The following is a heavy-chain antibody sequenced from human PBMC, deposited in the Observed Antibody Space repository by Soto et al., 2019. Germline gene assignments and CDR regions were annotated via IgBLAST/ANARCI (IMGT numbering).Heavy chain of an antibody. CDR1: GGSFSDYY. CDR3: AANGLLQQIFSY. D-gene: IGHD4-4*01. Sequence: SETLSLTCAVYGGSFSDYYWSWIRQPPGKGLEWIGEINHSGTTKYNPSLTSRVTISVDTSKNQFSLKLSSVTAADTAVYYCAANGLLQQIFSYWGLGNLVTVSS. CDR2: INHSGTT. J-gene: IGHJ4*02. V-gene: IGHV4-34*01.